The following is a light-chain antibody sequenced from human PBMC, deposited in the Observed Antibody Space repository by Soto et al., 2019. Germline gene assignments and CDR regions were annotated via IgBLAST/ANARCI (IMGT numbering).Light chain of an antibody. Sequence: QSVLTQPASVSGSPGQSITIFCTGTRSDIGGYNFVSWYQQHPGKAPKVMIYDVSNRPSGVSNRFSGSKSGNTASLTISGLQAEDEADYYCSSYTSTSTLGVMFGGGTKLTVL. J-gene: IGLJ3*02. CDR1: RSDIGGYNF. CDR3: SSYTSTSTLGVM. V-gene: IGLV2-14*01. CDR2: DVS.